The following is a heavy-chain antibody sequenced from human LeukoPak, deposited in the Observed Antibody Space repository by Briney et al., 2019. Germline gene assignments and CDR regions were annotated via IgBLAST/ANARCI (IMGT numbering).Heavy chain of an antibody. CDR2: ISSSSSYI. D-gene: IGHD3-16*01. J-gene: IGHJ4*02. V-gene: IGHV3-21*04. Sequence: GGSLRLSCAASGFTFSSYSMNWVRQAPGKGLEWVSSISSSSSYIYYADSVKGRFTISRDNAKNSLYLQMNSLRAEDTAVYYCARGGLPGSSFDYWGQGTLVTVSS. CDR3: ARGGLPGSSFDY. CDR1: GFTFSSYS.